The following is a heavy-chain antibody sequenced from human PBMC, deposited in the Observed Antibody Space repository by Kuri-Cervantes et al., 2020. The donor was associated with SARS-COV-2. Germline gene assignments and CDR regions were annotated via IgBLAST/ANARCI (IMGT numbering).Heavy chain of an antibody. CDR3: SSSSSLSYYFDH. Sequence: SETLSLTCAVYGGSFSGYYWSWIRQPPGKGLEWIGEINHSGSTNYNPSLKSRVTISVDTSKNQFSLKLSSVTAADTAVYYCSSSSSLSYYFDHWGQGTLVTVSS. V-gene: IGHV4-34*01. CDR2: INHSGST. J-gene: IGHJ4*02. D-gene: IGHD6-6*01. CDR1: GGSFSGYY.